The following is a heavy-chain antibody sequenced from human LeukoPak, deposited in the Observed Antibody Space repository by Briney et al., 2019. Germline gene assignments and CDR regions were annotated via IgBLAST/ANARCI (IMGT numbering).Heavy chain of an antibody. CDR3: ASSSWYSGGAFDI. CDR1: GFTFSSYS. Sequence: PGGSLRLSCAASGFTFSSYSMNWVRQAPGKGLEWVSSISSSSSYIYYADSVKGRFTISRDNAKNSLYLQMNSLRAEDTAVYYCASSSWYSGGAFDIWGQGTMVTVSS. CDR2: ISSSSSYI. J-gene: IGHJ3*02. V-gene: IGHV3-21*01. D-gene: IGHD6-13*01.